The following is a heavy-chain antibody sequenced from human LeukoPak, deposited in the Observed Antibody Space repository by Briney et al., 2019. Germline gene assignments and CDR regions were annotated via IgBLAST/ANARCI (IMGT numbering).Heavy chain of an antibody. Sequence: SETLSLTCTVSGGSISTYYWNWIRQPPGKGLEWIGYIYHSGSTNYNPSLQSQVTISVDTSKNQFSLNLNSVTAADTAVYYCARGGAARLHFQNWGQGTLVTVSS. CDR2: IYHSGST. CDR1: GGSISTYY. CDR3: ARGGAARLHFQN. J-gene: IGHJ1*01. D-gene: IGHD6-6*01. V-gene: IGHV4-59*01.